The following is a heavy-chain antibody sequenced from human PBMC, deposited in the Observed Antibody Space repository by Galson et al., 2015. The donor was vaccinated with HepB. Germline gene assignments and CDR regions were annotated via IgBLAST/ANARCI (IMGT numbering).Heavy chain of an antibody. Sequence: SLRLSCAASGFTFSSYGMHWVRQAPGKGLEWVAVIWYDGSNKYYADSVKGRFTIPRDNSKNTLYLQMNSLRAEDTAVYYCARDPLWFGGYFDYWGQGTLVTVPS. CDR1: GFTFSSYG. J-gene: IGHJ4*02. V-gene: IGHV3-33*08. CDR2: IWYDGSNK. CDR3: ARDPLWFGGYFDY. D-gene: IGHD3-10*01.